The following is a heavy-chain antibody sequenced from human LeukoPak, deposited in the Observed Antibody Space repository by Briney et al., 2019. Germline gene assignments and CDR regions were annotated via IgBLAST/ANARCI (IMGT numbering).Heavy chain of an antibody. CDR3: ARVGEKLSYYYFDY. Sequence: SETLTLTCTVSGGSINSYYWSWIRQPAGKGLEWIGRIYTSGSTNYKPSLKSRVTMSVDTSKNQFSLKLSSVTAADTAVYYCARVGEKLSYYYFDYWGQGTLVTVSS. CDR1: GGSINSYY. D-gene: IGHD2-21*01. CDR2: IYTSGST. V-gene: IGHV4-4*07. J-gene: IGHJ4*02.